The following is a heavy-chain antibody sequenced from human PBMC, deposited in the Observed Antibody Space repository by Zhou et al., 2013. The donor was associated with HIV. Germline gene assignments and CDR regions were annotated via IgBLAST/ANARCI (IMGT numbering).Heavy chain of an antibody. J-gene: IGHJ6*03. CDR3: AKDDPWNRYYYYMDV. D-gene: IGHD1-1*01. CDR1: GFTFSSYA. Sequence: EVQMVESGEASSSRGRPSRLSCAASGFTFSSYAMSWVRQAPGKGLEWVSTISGSGGTTSYGDSVKGRVTISRDNSKNTLFLQMNSLRAEDTAIYYCAKDDPWNRYYYYMDVWGKGTTVTVSS. V-gene: IGHV3-23*04. CDR2: ISGSGGTT.